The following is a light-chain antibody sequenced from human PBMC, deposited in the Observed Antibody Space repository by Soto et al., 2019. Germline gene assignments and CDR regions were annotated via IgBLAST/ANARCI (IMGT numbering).Light chain of an antibody. J-gene: IGKJ4*01. V-gene: IGKV3-20*01. CDR2: GAS. CDR3: QQYGSSPT. Sequence: EIVLTQSPGTLSLSPGERATLSYRASQSVSSSYLAWYQQKPGQAPRLLIYGASSRATGIPDRFSGSGSGTDFTLTISRLEPEDFAVYYCQQYGSSPTFGGGTKVDI. CDR1: QSVSSSY.